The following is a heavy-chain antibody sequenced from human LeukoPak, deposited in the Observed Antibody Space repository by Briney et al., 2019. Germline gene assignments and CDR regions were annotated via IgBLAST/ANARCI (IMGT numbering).Heavy chain of an antibody. J-gene: IGHJ6*03. CDR1: GGSFSGYY. Sequence: PSETLPLTCAVYGGSFSGYYWRSIRQPPGKGLERIGEINHSGSTNYNPSLKSRVTISVDTSKNQFSLKLSSVTAADTAVYYCARGEAGPYYYMDVWGKGTTVTVSS. CDR3: ARGEAGPYYYMDV. D-gene: IGHD6-13*01. CDR2: INHSGST. V-gene: IGHV4-34*01.